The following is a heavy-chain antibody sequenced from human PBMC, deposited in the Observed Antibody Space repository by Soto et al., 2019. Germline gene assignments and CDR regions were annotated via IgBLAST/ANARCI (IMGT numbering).Heavy chain of an antibody. J-gene: IGHJ4*02. CDR1: GFSFTGYY. V-gene: IGHV1-18*04. CDR2: ISAYNGNT. CDR3: AGDKGGYCGGDCYLDY. Sequence: ASVKVSCKASGFSFTGYYIHWLRQAPGQGLEWMGWISAYNGNTNYAQKLQGRVTMTTDTSTSTAYMELRSLRSDDTAVYYCAGDKGGYCGGDCYLDYWGQGTLVTVSS. D-gene: IGHD2-21*02.